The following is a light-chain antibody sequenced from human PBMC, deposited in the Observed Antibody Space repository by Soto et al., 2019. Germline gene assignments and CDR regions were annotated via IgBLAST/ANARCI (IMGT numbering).Light chain of an antibody. CDR3: QQYYSYPT. CDR2: AAS. CDR1: QGISSY. J-gene: IGKJ1*01. Sequence: AIRMTQSPSSLSASTGDRVTITCRASQGISSYLACYQQKPGKAPKLLIYAASTLQSGVPSRFSGSGSGTDFPLTFSCLQSEDFATYYCQQYYSYPTFGQGTKVEIK. V-gene: IGKV1-8*01.